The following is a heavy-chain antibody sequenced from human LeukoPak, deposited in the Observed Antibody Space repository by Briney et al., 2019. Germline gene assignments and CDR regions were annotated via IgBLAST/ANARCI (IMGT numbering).Heavy chain of an antibody. CDR3: ASVVVRGVIDDY. CDR1: GGSISGYY. J-gene: IGHJ4*02. D-gene: IGHD3-10*01. CDR2: INHSGST. Sequence: SETLSLTCTVSGGSISGYYWSWIRQPPGKGLEWIGEINHSGSTNYNPSLKSRVTISVDTSKNQFSLKLSSVTAADTAVYYCASVVVRGVIDDYWGQGTLVTVSS. V-gene: IGHV4-34*01.